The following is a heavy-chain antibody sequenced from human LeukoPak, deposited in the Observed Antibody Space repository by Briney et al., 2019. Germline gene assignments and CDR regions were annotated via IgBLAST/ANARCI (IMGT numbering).Heavy chain of an antibody. Sequence: GASVKVSCKASGYTFTGYYMHWVRQAPGQGLEWMGWINPNSGGTNYAQKFQGRVTMTRDTSISTAYMELSRLRSDDTAVYYCARVFPPRYYDSSGYYGTFDYWGQGTLVTVSS. CDR3: ARVFPPRYYDSSGYYGTFDY. CDR1: GYTFTGYY. D-gene: IGHD3-22*01. J-gene: IGHJ4*02. CDR2: INPNSGGT. V-gene: IGHV1-2*02.